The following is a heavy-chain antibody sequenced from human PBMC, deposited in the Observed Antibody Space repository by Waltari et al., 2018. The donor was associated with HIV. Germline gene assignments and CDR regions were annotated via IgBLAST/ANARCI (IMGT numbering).Heavy chain of an antibody. V-gene: IGHV3-21*01. CDR3: ARDSRDNSWSLNFFDP. J-gene: IGHJ5*02. D-gene: IGHD6-13*01. Sequence: EVQLVESGGGPVKPGGSLRLSCRASGFTFNSYSLNWVRQAPGKGLEWIPSISSSGTFTHYADSEKGPFTIARDNANKSVYLQMNSLRAEDTAVYYCARDSRDNSWSLNFFDPWGQGTLVTVSS. CDR1: GFTFNSYS. CDR2: ISSSGTFT.